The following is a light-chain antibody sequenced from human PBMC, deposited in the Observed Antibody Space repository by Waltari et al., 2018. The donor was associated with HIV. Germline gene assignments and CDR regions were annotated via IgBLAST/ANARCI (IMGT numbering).Light chain of an antibody. Sequence: QSALTQPASVSGSLGQSITIPCTGTSSAVGAYNSVSWYQQRPGKVPKLLIDEGNSRPSGIDNRFSGSKSGNTASLTISGLQVEDEADYYCSSFTGSNTYVFGSGTKVTVL. CDR1: SSAVGAYNS. V-gene: IGLV2-14*01. CDR2: EGN. J-gene: IGLJ1*01. CDR3: SSFTGSNTYV.